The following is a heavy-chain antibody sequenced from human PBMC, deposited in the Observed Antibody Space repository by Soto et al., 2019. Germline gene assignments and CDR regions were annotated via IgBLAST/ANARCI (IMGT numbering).Heavy chain of an antibody. Sequence: SGTLSLGCAVYGGSVSVYYGSGILQPPGKGLEWIGEINHSGSTNYNPSLKSRVTISVDTSKNQFSLKRSSVTAAYTAVYYCARHGYCSSTSCYGRTYYSYYIGISGQGTTVTVSS. V-gene: IGHV4-34*01. CDR2: INHSGST. D-gene: IGHD2-2*01. CDR1: GGSVSVYY. J-gene: IGHJ6*02. CDR3: ARHGYCSSTSCYGRTYYSYYIGI.